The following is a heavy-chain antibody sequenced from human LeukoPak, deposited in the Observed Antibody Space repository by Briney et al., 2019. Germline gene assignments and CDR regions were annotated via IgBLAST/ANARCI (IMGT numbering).Heavy chain of an antibody. J-gene: IGHJ4*02. CDR1: GGSIGSYY. D-gene: IGHD6-19*01. CDR3: ARDGVAGGFDF. CDR2: IHYSGST. V-gene: IGHV4-59*01. Sequence: SETLSLTCTVSGGSIGSYYWNWIRQAPGKGLEWIGYIHYSGSTNHNSSLQSRVTISVDTSKNQYSLKLNSVTAADTAVYYCARDGVAGGFDFWGQGTLVTVSS.